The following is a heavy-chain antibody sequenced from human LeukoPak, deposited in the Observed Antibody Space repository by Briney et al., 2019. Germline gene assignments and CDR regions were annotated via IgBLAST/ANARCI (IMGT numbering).Heavy chain of an antibody. Sequence: GGSLRLSCAASGFTFSSYEMNWVRQAPGKGLEWVSGINWNGGSTGYADSVKGRFTISRDNAKNTLYLQMNSLRAEDTAVYYCARRAGAYSHPYDYWGQGTLVTVSS. J-gene: IGHJ4*02. CDR3: ARRAGAYSHPYDY. V-gene: IGHV3-20*04. CDR1: GFTFSSYE. D-gene: IGHD4/OR15-4a*01. CDR2: INWNGGST.